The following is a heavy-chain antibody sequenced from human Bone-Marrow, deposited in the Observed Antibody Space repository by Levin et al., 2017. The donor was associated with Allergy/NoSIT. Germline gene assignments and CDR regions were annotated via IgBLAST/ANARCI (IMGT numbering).Heavy chain of an antibody. CDR1: GFTFSSYW. CDR3: ARVVAARRYYYYYYMDV. Sequence: GGSLRLSCAASGFTFSSYWMHWVRQAPGKGLVWVSRINSDGSSTSYADSVKGRFTISRDNAKNTLYLQMNSLRAEDTAVYYCARVVAARRYYYYYYMDVWGKGTTVTVSS. J-gene: IGHJ6*03. D-gene: IGHD6-6*01. CDR2: INSDGSST. V-gene: IGHV3-74*01.